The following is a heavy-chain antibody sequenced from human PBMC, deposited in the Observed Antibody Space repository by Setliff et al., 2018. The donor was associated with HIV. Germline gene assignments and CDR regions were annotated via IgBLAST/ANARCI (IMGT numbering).Heavy chain of an antibody. Sequence: ASVKVSCKASGYTFISYGISWVRQAPGQGLEWMGWISTYNGNTKYAQRLQGRVTMTRDTFTSTAYMEMRSLRSDDTAVYYCARESFYCSSTSCYTWAIGRNWNYLPAWGQGTLVTVSS. CDR2: ISTYNGNT. J-gene: IGHJ5*02. D-gene: IGHD2-2*02. V-gene: IGHV1-18*01. CDR1: GYTFISYG. CDR3: ARESFYCSSTSCYTWAIGRNWNYLPA.